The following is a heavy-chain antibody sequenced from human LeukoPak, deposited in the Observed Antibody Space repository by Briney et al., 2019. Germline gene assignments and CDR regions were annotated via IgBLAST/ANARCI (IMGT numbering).Heavy chain of an antibody. J-gene: IGHJ5*02. D-gene: IGHD2-15*01. V-gene: IGHV4-59*01. Sequence: SETLTLTCTVSGGSISSYYWSWIRQPPGKGLEWIGYIYYSGSTDYTPSLTSRVTISVDTSKNQSSLKLTSVTAADTAVYYCARIPVNCSGGSCYPNWFDPWGQGTLVTVSS. CDR2: IYYSGST. CDR3: ARIPVNCSGGSCYPNWFDP. CDR1: GGSISSYY.